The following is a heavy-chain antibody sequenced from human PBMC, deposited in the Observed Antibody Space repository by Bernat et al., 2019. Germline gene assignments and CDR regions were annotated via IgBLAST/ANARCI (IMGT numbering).Heavy chain of an antibody. CDR3: ARGLTTVPSAREYSYVRNY. CDR2: INHSGST. V-gene: IGHV4-34*01. CDR1: GGSFSGYY. Sequence: QVQLQQWGAGLLKPSETLSLTCAVYGGSFSGYYWSWIRQPPGKGLEWIGEINHSGSTNYNPSLKSRVTISVDTSKNQCSQKLSSVTAADTAVYYCARGLTTVPSAREYSYVRNYWGQGTLVTVSS. J-gene: IGHJ4*02. D-gene: IGHD5-18*01.